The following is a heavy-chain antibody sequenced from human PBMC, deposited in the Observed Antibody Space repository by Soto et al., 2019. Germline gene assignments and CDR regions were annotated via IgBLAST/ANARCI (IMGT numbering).Heavy chain of an antibody. CDR2: IYWDDDK. CDR1: GFSLSTSGVG. Sequence: QITLKESGPPLVKPTQTLTLTCTFSGFSLSTSGVGVGWIRQPPGKALEWLALIYWDDDKRYSPSLKSRLTITKDTSKNQVVLTMTNMDPVDTATYYCAHSLWFGWDTFYFDYWGQGTLVTVSS. V-gene: IGHV2-5*02. J-gene: IGHJ4*02. CDR3: AHSLWFGWDTFYFDY. D-gene: IGHD3-10*01.